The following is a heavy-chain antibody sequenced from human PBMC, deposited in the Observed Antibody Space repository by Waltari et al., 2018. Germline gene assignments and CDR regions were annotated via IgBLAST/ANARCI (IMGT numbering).Heavy chain of an antibody. J-gene: IGHJ3*02. D-gene: IGHD6-13*01. V-gene: IGHV1-8*03. CDR2: MNPNSGNT. Sequence: QVQLVQSGAEVEKPGASVEVSCKASGYTFTSYDINWVRQHTGPGREWMGWMNPNSGNTGYAQKFQGRVTITRNTSISTAYMELSSLRSEDTAVYYCARASSSSREGLVYAFDIWGQGTMVTVSS. CDR1: GYTFTSYD. CDR3: ARASSSSREGLVYAFDI.